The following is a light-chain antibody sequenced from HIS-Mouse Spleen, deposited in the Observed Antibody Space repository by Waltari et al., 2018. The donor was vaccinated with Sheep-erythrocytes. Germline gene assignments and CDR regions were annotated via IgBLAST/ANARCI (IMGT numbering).Light chain of an antibody. CDR3: CSYAGSYTWV. V-gene: IGLV2-11*01. CDR1: SSDVGCYNY. J-gene: IGLJ3*02. Sequence: QSALTQPRSVSGSPGQSVTISCTGTSSDVGCYNYVPWYQQHPGKAPKLMIYEVSKRPSGVPDRFSGSKSGNTASLTISGLQAEDEADYYCCSYAGSYTWVFGGGTKLTVL. CDR2: EVS.